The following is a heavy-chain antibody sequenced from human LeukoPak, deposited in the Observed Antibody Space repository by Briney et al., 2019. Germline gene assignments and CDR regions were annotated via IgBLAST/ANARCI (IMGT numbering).Heavy chain of an antibody. V-gene: IGHV3-23*01. D-gene: IGHD3-22*01. CDR2: GSGSGGGT. CDR3: AKELGAMIVVAIPFDY. CDR1: GFTFSSGA. J-gene: IGHJ4*02. Sequence: GGSLRLSCAASGFTFSSGAMSWVRNGPRKGREWVSAGSGSGGGTSYADSVKGRFTISRDNAKNTLYLQMNSLRAEDTAVYYCAKELGAMIVVAIPFDYWGQGTLVTVSS.